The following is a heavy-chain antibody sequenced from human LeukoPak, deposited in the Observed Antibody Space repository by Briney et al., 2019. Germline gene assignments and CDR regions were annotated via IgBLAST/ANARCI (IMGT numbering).Heavy chain of an antibody. J-gene: IGHJ4*02. CDR3: ARDVPDGPWGNIDY. D-gene: IGHD5-24*01. Sequence: ASVKFSCKASGYTFTSYAMNWVRQAPGQGLEWMGWINTNTGNPTYAQGFTGRFVFSLDTSVSTAYLQISSLKAEDTAVYYCARDVPDGPWGNIDYWGQGTLVTVSS. CDR2: INTNTGNP. V-gene: IGHV7-4-1*02. CDR1: GYTFTSYA.